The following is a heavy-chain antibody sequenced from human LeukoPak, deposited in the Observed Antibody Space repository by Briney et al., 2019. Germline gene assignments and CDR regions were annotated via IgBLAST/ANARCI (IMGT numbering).Heavy chain of an antibody. CDR2: INPDGSEK. D-gene: IGHD2-2*03. J-gene: IGHJ4*02. V-gene: IGHV3-7*03. CDR1: GFTFSSYE. Sequence: GGSLRLSCAASGFTFSSYEMNWVRQAPGKGLEWVANINPDGSEKSYVESVKGRFTISRDKAKNSLYLQMNSLRAEDTAVYYCAKDSHWILFDDWGQGTLVTVSS. CDR3: AKDSHWILFDD.